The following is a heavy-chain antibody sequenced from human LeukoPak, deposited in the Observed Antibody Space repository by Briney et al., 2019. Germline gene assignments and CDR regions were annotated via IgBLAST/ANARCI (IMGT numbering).Heavy chain of an antibody. D-gene: IGHD6-19*01. CDR3: ARSYSSGWSRYYYYYYMDV. CDR2: IYYSGST. Sequence: PSETLSLTCTVSGGSISSYYWSWIRQPPGKGLEWIGYIYYSGSTNYNPSLKSRVTISVDTSKNQCSLKLSSVTAADTAVYYCARSYSSGWSRYYYYYYMDVWGKGTTVTISS. CDR1: GGSISSYY. J-gene: IGHJ6*03. V-gene: IGHV4-59*12.